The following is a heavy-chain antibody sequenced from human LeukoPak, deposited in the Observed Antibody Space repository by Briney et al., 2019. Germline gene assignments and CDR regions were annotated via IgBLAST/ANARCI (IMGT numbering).Heavy chain of an antibody. J-gene: IGHJ4*02. CDR1: GGSFSSGSYY. V-gene: IGHV4-61*03. CDR3: ARAPGIVGTTPFGNY. CDR2: IYYSGST. Sequence: SEALSLTCSVFGGSFSSGSYYWSWIRQSPGKGLGWIGCIYYSGSTNYNPSLRGRVAMSIDTSKNHFSLRLISVTAADTAIYYCARAPGIVGTTPFGNYWGRGTLVTVSS. D-gene: IGHD1-26*01.